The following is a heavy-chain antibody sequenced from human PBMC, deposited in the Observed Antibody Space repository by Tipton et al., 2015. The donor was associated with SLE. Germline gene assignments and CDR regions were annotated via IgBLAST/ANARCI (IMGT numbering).Heavy chain of an antibody. Sequence: SLRLSCAASGFTFSSYWMSWVRQAPGKGLEWVANIKQDGSEKYYADSVKGRFTISRDNSKNTLYLQMNSLRAEDTAVYYCARGPMDYDSSGLAYWGQGTLVTVSS. J-gene: IGHJ4*02. CDR1: GFTFSSYW. D-gene: IGHD3-22*01. CDR2: IKQDGSEK. V-gene: IGHV3-7*01. CDR3: ARGPMDYDSSGLAY.